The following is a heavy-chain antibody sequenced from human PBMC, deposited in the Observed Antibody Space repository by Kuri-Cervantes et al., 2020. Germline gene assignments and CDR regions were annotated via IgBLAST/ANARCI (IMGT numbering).Heavy chain of an antibody. CDR3: ARERGRTMVYYYYMDV. Sequence: GGSLRLSCAASGFTFSSYWMHWVRQAPGKGLVWVSHINSDGSSTSYADSVKGRFTISRDNAKNSLYLQMNSLRAEDTAVYYCARERGRTMVYYYYMDVWGKGTTVTVSS. V-gene: IGHV3-74*01. CDR2: INSDGSST. CDR1: GFTFSSYW. D-gene: IGHD3-10*01. J-gene: IGHJ6*03.